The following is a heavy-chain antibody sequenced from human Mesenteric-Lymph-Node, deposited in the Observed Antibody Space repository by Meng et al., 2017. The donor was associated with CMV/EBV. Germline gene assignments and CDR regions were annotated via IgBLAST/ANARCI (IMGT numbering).Heavy chain of an antibody. CDR3: AKVSLGVNWIDP. V-gene: IGHV3-30*02. CDR1: GFTFSDYY. J-gene: IGHJ5*02. CDR2: IGYDGSDK. Sequence: GESLKISCAASGFTFSDYYMSWVRQAPGKGLEWVAFIGYDGSDKYYADSVKGRFTISRDNSKNTLYLQVNTLRAEDTAVYYCAKVSLGVNWIDPWGQGTLVTVSS.